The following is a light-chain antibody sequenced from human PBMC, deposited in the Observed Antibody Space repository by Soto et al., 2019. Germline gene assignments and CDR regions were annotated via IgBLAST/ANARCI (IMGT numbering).Light chain of an antibody. V-gene: IGKV3D-20*02. CDR2: DAY. Sequence: EIVLTQSPGTLSWSPWERATLSCKASQTVSSSSLAWYQQRPGQAHRLLIYDAYNRATGIPPRFSGSGSGTDFTLTISSLEPEDAAVYDCQQRHMWPITFGQGTRLEIK. CDR1: QTVSSSS. CDR3: QQRHMWPIT. J-gene: IGKJ5*01.